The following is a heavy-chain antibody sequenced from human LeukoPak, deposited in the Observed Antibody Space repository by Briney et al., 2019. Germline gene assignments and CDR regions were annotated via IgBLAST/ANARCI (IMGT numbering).Heavy chain of an antibody. J-gene: IGHJ5*01. CDR2: IRDSGAT. V-gene: IGHV3-66*03. D-gene: IGHD3-16*01. CDR3: ARDRAVTQVWVEFDS. CDR1: GFSVSNYY. Sequence: GSLRLSCAGSGFSVSNYYMNWVRQAPGKGLEWVSLIRDSGATFYADSVKGRFTISRDNSKNTIYLQMNRLRVEDTAVYFCARDRAVTQVWVEFDSWGQGTQVTVSS.